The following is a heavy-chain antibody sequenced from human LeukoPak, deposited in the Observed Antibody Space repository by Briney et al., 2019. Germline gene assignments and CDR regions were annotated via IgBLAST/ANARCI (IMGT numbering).Heavy chain of an antibody. J-gene: IGHJ4*02. D-gene: IGHD4-17*01. CDR2: INHSGST. Sequence: KPSETLSLTCAVYGGSFSGYYWSWIRQPPGKGLEWIGEINHSGSTNYNPSLKSRVTISVDTSKNQFSLKLSSVTAADTAVYYCARRHRLAYRYGGFDYWGQGTLVTVSS. CDR3: ARRHRLAYRYGGFDY. V-gene: IGHV4-34*01. CDR1: GGSFSGYY.